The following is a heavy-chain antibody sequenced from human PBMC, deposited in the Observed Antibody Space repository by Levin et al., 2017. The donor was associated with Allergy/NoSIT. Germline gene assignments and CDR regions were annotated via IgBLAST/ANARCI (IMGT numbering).Heavy chain of an antibody. CDR1: GASISSSCCN. CDR2: IYYDGAT. CDR3: VRISLYGSGWVPYDS. Sequence: SETLSLTCTVSGASISSSCCNWGWIRQSPGMAPEWIGNIYYDGATHYNPSLRSRVTVSGDTSKNHFSLRVPSLTAADTAVYYCVRISLYGSGWVPYDSWGQGALVTVSS. J-gene: IGHJ4*02. V-gene: IGHV4-39*01. D-gene: IGHD6-19*01.